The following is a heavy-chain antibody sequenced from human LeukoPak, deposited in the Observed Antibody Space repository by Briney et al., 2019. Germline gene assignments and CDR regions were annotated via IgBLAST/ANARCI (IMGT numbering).Heavy chain of an antibody. J-gene: IGHJ6*02. CDR2: IYYSGST. D-gene: IGHD1-26*01. CDR3: ARGEGESRSYYIAAYRAYYYYYGMDV. Sequence: PSETLSLTCTVSGGSVSSGSYYWSWIRQPPGKGLEWIGYIYYSGSTNYNPSLKSRVTISVDTSKNQFSLKLSSVTAADTAVYYCARGEGESRSYYIAAYRAYYYYYGMDVWGQGTTVTVSS. CDR1: GGSVSSGSYY. V-gene: IGHV4-61*01.